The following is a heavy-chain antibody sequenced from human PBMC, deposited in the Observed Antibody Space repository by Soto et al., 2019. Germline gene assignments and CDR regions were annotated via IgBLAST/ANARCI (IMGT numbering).Heavy chain of an antibody. CDR3: AREGVGATRVDDH. CDR2: ISYDGSNK. J-gene: IGHJ5*02. CDR1: GFTFSSYA. D-gene: IGHD1-26*01. V-gene: IGHV3-30-3*01. Sequence: QVQLVESGGGVVQPGRSLRLSCAASGFTFSSYAMHWVRQAPGKGLEWVAVISYDGSNKYYADSVKGRFTISRDNPKNTLYQRMNSLRAEDTAVYYCAREGVGATRVDDHWGQGTLVTVPS.